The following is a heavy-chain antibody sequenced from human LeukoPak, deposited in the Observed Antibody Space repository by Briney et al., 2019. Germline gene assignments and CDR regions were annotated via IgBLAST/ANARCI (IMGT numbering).Heavy chain of an antibody. V-gene: IGHV7-4-1*02. Sequence: GASVTVSCKASGYTFTSYAMNWVRQAPGQGLEWMGWINTNTGNPTYAQGFTGRFVFSLDTSVSTAYLQISSLKAEDTAVYYCARDGYDSSGSYIPGLDYWGQGTLVTVSS. CDR1: GYTFTSYA. CDR3: ARDGYDSSGSYIPGLDY. J-gene: IGHJ4*02. D-gene: IGHD3-22*01. CDR2: INTNTGNP.